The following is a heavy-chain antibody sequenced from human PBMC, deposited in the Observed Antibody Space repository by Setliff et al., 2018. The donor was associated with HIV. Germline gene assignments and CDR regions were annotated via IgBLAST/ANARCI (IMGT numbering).Heavy chain of an antibody. CDR2: LYYSGSA. J-gene: IGHJ4*02. CDR1: GDSISISSSF. CDR3: ARDRYAGEIDY. V-gene: IGHV4-39*02. Sequence: SETLSLTCAVSGDSISISSSFWGWIRQPPGKGLEWIGTLYYSGSAYYNPSLKSRLTISVDTSKNQFSLKLRSVTAADTALYYCARDRYAGEIDYWGQGTLVTVSS. D-gene: IGHD3-10*01.